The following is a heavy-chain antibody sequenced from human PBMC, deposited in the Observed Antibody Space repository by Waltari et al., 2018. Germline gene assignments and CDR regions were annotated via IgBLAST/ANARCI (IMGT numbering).Heavy chain of an antibody. V-gene: IGHV3-49*05. CDR1: GGSISSSSYY. Sequence: LQLQESGPGLVKPSETLSFTCTVSGGSISSSSYYWGWIRQPPGKGLEWVAFARSKTYGGIPEYAASVKGRFTVSRDDSKSIAYLQMDSLKTEDTAVYYCGRGRTVPGAKYYSDYWGQGTLVTVSS. D-gene: IGHD2-2*01. CDR3: GRGRTVPGAKYYSDY. J-gene: IGHJ4*02. CDR2: ARSKTYGGIP.